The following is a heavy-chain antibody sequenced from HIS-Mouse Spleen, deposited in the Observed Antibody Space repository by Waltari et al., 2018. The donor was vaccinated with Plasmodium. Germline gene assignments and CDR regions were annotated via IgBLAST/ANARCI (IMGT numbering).Heavy chain of an antibody. V-gene: IGHV3-30-3*01. D-gene: IGHD2-15*01. CDR2: ISYDGSNK. CDR1: GFTFSSYA. J-gene: IGHJ4*02. Sequence: VQLVESGGGVVQPGRSLRLSCAASGFTFSSYAMHGVRQAPGKGLGWVAVISYDGSNKYYADSVKGRFTISRDNSKNTLYLQMNSLRAEDTAVYYCARDRRLAFDYWGQGTLVTVSS. CDR3: ARDRRLAFDY.